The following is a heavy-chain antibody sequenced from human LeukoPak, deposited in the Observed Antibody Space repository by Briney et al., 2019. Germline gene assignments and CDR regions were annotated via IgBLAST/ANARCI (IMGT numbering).Heavy chain of an antibody. J-gene: IGHJ6*03. Sequence: PGRSLRLSCAASGFTFDDYAMHWVRQAPGKGLEWVSGISWNSGSIVYADSVKGRFTISRDNAKNSLYLQMNSLRAEDTALYYCARQWLVDYYYYYMDVWGKGTTVTVSS. D-gene: IGHD6-19*01. CDR1: GFTFDDYA. CDR2: ISWNSGSI. V-gene: IGHV3-9*01. CDR3: ARQWLVDYYYYYMDV.